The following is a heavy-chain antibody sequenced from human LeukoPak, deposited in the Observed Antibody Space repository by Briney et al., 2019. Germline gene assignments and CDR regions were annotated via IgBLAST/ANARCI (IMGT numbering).Heavy chain of an antibody. V-gene: IGHV1-24*01. CDR3: ATGLFNFRHY. D-gene: IGHD2/OR15-2a*01. CDR1: GYTLTELS. J-gene: IGHJ4*02. Sequence: ASVTVSCTVSGYTLTELSMHWVRQAPGKGLEWMGGFDPEDGETIYAQKFQGRVTMTEDTSTDTAYMELSSLRSEDTAVYYCATGLFNFRHYWGQGTLVTVSA. CDR2: FDPEDGET.